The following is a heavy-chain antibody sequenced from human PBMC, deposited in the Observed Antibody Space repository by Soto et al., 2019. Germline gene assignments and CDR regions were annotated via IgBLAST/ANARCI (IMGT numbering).Heavy chain of an antibody. CDR3: AKVVTIVVVPAAIDYFDY. J-gene: IGHJ4*02. Sequence: EVQLLESGGGLVQPGGSLRLSCAASGFTFSSYAMSWVRQAPGKGLECVSAISGSGGSTYYADSVKGRFTISRDNSKNTLYLQMNSLRAEDTAVYYCAKVVTIVVVPAAIDYFDYWGQGTLVTVSS. V-gene: IGHV3-23*01. CDR1: GFTFSSYA. CDR2: ISGSGGST. D-gene: IGHD2-2*02.